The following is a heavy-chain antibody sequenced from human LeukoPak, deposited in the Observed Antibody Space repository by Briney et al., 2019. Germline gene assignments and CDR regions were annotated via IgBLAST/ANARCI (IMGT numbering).Heavy chain of an antibody. D-gene: IGHD3-3*01. J-gene: IGHJ3*02. CDR2: IYYSGST. CDR1: GGSISSYY. V-gene: IGHV4-59*08. Sequence: PSETLSLTCTVSGGSISSYYWSWIRQPPGKGLEWIGYIYYSGSTNYNPSLKSRVTISVDTSKNQFSLKLSSVTAADTAVYYCASNYDSWSYGFDIWGQGTMVTVSS. CDR3: ASNYDSWSYGFDI.